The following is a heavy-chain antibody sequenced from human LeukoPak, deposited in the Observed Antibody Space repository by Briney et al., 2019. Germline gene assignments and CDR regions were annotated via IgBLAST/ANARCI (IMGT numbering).Heavy chain of an antibody. CDR1: GGTSSSYA. CDR3: ARAKQDIVVVPAAL. CDR2: IIPIFGTA. V-gene: IGHV1-69*13. D-gene: IGHD2-2*01. Sequence: SVKVSCKASGGTSSSYAISWVRQAPGQGLEWMGGIIPIFGTANYAQKFQGRVTITADESTSTAYMELSSLRSEDTAVYYCARAKQDIVVVPAALWGQGTLVTVSS. J-gene: IGHJ4*02.